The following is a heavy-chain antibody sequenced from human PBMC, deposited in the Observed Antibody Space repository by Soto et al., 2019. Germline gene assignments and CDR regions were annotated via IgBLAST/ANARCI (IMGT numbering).Heavy chain of an antibody. J-gene: IGHJ6*03. V-gene: IGHV1-18*01. CDR1: GYTFTSYG. CDR3: AREAPPPYDFWSGYYSTGKDYYYMDV. CDR2: ISAYNGNT. D-gene: IGHD3-3*01. Sequence: ASVKVSCKASGYTFTSYGISWVRQAPGQGLEWMGRISAYNGNTNYAQKLQGRVTMTTDTSTSTAYMELRSLRSDDTAVYYCAREAPPPYDFWSGYYSTGKDYYYMDVWGKGTTVTVSS.